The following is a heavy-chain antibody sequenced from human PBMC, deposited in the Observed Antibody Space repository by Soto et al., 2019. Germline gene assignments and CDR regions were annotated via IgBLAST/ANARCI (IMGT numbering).Heavy chain of an antibody. CDR3: ARRHSSSSAFDP. CDR2: IDPSDSYT. V-gene: IGHV5-10-1*01. J-gene: IGHJ5*02. D-gene: IGHD6-13*01. Sequence: EVQLVQSGAEVKKPGESLRISCKGSGYRFTSYWINWVRQMPGKGLEWMGRIDPSDSYTNYSPSFQGHVTISADKSISTAYLQSRSLKASDTAMYYCARRHSSSSAFDPWGQGTLVSVSS. CDR1: GYRFTSYW.